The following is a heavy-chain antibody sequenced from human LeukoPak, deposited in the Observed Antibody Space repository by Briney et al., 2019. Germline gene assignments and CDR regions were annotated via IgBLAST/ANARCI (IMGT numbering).Heavy chain of an antibody. J-gene: IGHJ4*02. D-gene: IGHD6-13*01. CDR2: INPNSGGT. Sequence: ASVKVSGKASGYTFTDYYIDWVRQAPGQGLAWMGWINPNSGGTYYAQKFQDRVTMTRDTSIRTAYMEVSSLRSDDTAVYYCARDQGSLTRSWYTGYWGQGTQVTVSS. CDR1: GYTFTDYY. CDR3: ARDQGSLTRSWYTGY. V-gene: IGHV1-2*02.